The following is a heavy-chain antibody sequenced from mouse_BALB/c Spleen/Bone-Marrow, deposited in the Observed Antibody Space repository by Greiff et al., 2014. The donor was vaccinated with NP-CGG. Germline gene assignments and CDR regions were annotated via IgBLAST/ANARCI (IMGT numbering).Heavy chain of an antibody. CDR2: IRSKSNNYAT. Sequence: EVKLVESGGGLVQPKGSLKLSCAASGFTFNTYAMNWVRQAPGKGLEWVARIRSKSNNYATYYADSVKDSFTISRDDSQSMLYLQMNNLKTEDTAMYYCVSHGSWFAYWGQGTLVTVSA. CDR3: VSHGSWFAY. CDR1: GFTFNTYA. J-gene: IGHJ3*01. V-gene: IGHV10-1*02.